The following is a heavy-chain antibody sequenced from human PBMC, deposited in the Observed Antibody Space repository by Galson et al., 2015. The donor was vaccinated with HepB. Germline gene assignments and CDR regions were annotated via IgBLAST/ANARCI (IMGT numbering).Heavy chain of an antibody. CDR3: ARDDYSDYPIDS. CDR1: GFSFFGYW. CDR2: IKNDGRTT. Sequence: SLRLSCAASGFSFFGYWMHWVRQAPGRGLVWVSRIKNDGRTTTYADSVKGRFTSSRDNAKTTLYLQMNSLRAEDTAVYYCARDDYSDYPIDSWGQGPLVTVSA. V-gene: IGHV3-74*01. J-gene: IGHJ4*02. D-gene: IGHD4-11*01.